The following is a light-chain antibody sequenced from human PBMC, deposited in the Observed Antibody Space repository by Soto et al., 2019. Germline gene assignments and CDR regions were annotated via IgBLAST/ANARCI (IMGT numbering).Light chain of an antibody. CDR3: QQLTSPFT. CDR1: QGIRSY. J-gene: IGKJ3*01. CDR2: AAS. V-gene: IGKV1-9*01. Sequence: DIQLTQSPSFVSASVGDRVTITCRASQGIRSYLAWYQQKPGKAPNLLIDAASTLQSGVPSRFSGSGSGTEFTLTIRSLQPEDFATYYCQQLTSPFTFGPGTKVDIK.